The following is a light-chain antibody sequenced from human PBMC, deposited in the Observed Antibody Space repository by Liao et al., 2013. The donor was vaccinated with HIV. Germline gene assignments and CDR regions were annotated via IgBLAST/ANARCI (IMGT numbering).Light chain of an antibody. CDR3: QAWDTITDNYV. Sequence: SYELTQPPSVSVSPGQTASITCSGPKMGDKFVSWYQQRPGQSPVLVIYQDAKRPSGIPERFSGSNSGNTATLTISGAQAVDEADYFCQAWDTITDNYVFGTGTKVTVL. CDR2: QDA. J-gene: IGLJ1*01. CDR1: KMGDKF. V-gene: IGLV3-1*01.